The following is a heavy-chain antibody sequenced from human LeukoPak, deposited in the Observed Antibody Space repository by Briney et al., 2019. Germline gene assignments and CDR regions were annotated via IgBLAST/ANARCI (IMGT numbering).Heavy chain of an antibody. V-gene: IGHV3-9*01. Sequence: GGSLRLSCAASGFTFDDYAMHWVRQAPGKGLEWVSGISWNSGSIGYADSVKGRFTISRDNAKNSLYLQMNSLRAEDTALYYCARDMRDILTGRYYYYYYYMDVWGKGTTVTVSS. CDR2: ISWNSGSI. D-gene: IGHD3-9*01. J-gene: IGHJ6*03. CDR1: GFTFDDYA. CDR3: ARDMRDILTGRYYYYYYYMDV.